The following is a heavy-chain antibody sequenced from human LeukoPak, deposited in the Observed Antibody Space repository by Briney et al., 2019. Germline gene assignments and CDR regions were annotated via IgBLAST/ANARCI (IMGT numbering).Heavy chain of an antibody. J-gene: IGHJ4*02. CDR3: ARDSLHSDLVLPFDY. V-gene: IGHV1-18*01. CDR2: ISAYNGNT. Sequence: GSSVKVSCKASGGTFSSYAISWVRQAPGQGLEWMGWISAYNGNTNYAQKVQGRVTMTTDTSTSTAYMELRSLRSDDTAVYYCARDSLHSDLVLPFDYWGQGTLVTVSS. D-gene: IGHD1-26*01. CDR1: GGTFSSYA.